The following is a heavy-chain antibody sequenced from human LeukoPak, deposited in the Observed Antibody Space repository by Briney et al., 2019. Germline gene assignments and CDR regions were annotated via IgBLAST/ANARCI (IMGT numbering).Heavy chain of an antibody. CDR1: GLTFSSYA. CDR3: AKLKGVVVAAYDAFDI. J-gene: IGHJ3*02. D-gene: IGHD2-15*01. V-gene: IGHV3-23*01. Sequence: PGESLRLSCAASGLTFSSYAMSWVRQAPGKGLEWVSAISGSGGSTYYADSVKGRFTISRDNSKNTLYLQMNSLRAEDTAVYYCAKLKGVVVAAYDAFDIWGQGTLVTVSS. CDR2: ISGSGGST.